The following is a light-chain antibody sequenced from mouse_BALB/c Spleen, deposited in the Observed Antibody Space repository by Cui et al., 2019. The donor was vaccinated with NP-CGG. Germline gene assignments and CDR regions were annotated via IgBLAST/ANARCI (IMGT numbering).Light chain of an antibody. V-gene: IGLV1*01. CDR3: ALWYSNHWV. Sequence: QAVVTQESAPTTSPGETVTLTCRSSTGIVTTSNYANWVQEKPDHFLPSLIGVPNNLVPGVPARFSGSLIGDKAALTITGAQTEDETIYFCALWYSNHWVFGGGTKLTVL. J-gene: IGLJ1*01. CDR2: VPN. CDR1: TGIVTTSNY.